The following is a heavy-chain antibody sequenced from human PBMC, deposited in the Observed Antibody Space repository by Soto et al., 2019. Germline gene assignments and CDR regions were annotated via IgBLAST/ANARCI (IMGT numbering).Heavy chain of an antibody. CDR1: GGTFSSYA. J-gene: IGHJ6*02. Sequence: SVKVSCKASGGTFSSYAISWVRQAPGQGLEWMGGIIPIFGTANYAQKFQGRVTITADKSTSTAYMELGSLRSEDTAVYYCAAHSDILPGYWAVYGLDVWGQGTTVTVSS. CDR3: AAHSDILPGYWAVYGLDV. V-gene: IGHV1-69*06. CDR2: IIPIFGTA. D-gene: IGHD3-9*01.